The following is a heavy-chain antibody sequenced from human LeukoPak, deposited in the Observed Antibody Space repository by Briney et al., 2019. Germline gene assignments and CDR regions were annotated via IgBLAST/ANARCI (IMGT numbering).Heavy chain of an antibody. Sequence: GGSLRLSCAASGFTFNSYLMHWVRQAPGKGLEWVSYISSSSSTIYYADSVKGRFTISRDNAKNSLYLQMNSLRAEDTAVYYCARGSTYYDSSGQVPFDYWGQGTLVTVSS. CDR2: ISSSSSTI. CDR1: GFTFNSYL. D-gene: IGHD3-22*01. CDR3: ARGSTYYDSSGQVPFDY. V-gene: IGHV3-48*01. J-gene: IGHJ4*02.